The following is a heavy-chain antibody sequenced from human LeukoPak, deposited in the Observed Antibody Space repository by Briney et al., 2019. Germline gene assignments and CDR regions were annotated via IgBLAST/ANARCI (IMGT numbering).Heavy chain of an antibody. Sequence: ASVKVSCKAFGYTFTSNYMHWVRQAPGQGPEWMGVISPSGGSTTYAQKFQGRVTLTRDMSTSTDYLELRSLRSDDTAVYYCARVSSRFLEWLLLLDGPSAVDYWGQGTLVTVSS. CDR2: ISPSGGST. J-gene: IGHJ4*02. D-gene: IGHD3-3*01. CDR3: ARVSSRFLEWLLLLDGPSAVDY. V-gene: IGHV1-46*01. CDR1: GYTFTSNY.